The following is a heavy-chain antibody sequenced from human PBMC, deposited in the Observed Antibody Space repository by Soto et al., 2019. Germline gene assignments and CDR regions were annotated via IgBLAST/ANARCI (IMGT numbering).Heavy chain of an antibody. V-gene: IGHV4-30-4*01. CDR3: AMVITFGGVIVRGFTDV. CDR2: IYYSGST. D-gene: IGHD3-16*02. J-gene: IGHJ6*02. Sequence: QVQLQESGPGLVKPSQTLSLTCTVSGGSISSGDYYWSWIRQPPGKGLEWIGYIYYSGSTYYNPSLKSRVTISVDTSKNQFSLKLSSVTAADTAVYYCAMVITFGGVIVRGFTDVWGQGTTVTVSS. CDR1: GGSISSGDYY.